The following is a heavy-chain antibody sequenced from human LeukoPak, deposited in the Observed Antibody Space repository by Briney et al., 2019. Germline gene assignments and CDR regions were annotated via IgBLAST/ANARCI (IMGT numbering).Heavy chain of an antibody. J-gene: IGHJ4*02. CDR1: GYTFTSYY. CDR2: INPSGGST. V-gene: IGHV1-46*01. CDR3: ARDEMGSGSGCYPLDY. D-gene: IGHD3-10*01. Sequence: ASVKVSCKASGYTFTSYYMHWVRQAPGQGLEWMGIINPSGGSTSYAQKFQGRVTMTRDTSTSTVYMELSSLRSEDTAVYYCARDEMGSGSGCYPLDYWGQGTLVTVSS.